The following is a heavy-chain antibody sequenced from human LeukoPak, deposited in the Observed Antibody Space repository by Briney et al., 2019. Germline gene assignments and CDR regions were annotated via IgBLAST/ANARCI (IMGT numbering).Heavy chain of an antibody. CDR2: IYPADSDI. V-gene: IGHV5-51*01. J-gene: IGHJ6*02. CDR1: GYSINNYW. D-gene: IGHD1-26*01. Sequence: GESLKISCKGSGYSINNYWIAWVRQMPGKGLEWMGIIYPADSDIRYSPSFQGQVTISADKSISTAYLQWNSLKASDTAMYYCRWADYYYYGMDVWGQGTTVTVSS. CDR3: RWADYYYYGMDV.